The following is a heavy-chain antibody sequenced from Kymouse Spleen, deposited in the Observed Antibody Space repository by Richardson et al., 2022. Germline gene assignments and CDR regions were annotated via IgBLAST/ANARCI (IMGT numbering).Heavy chain of an antibody. CDR2: IKQDGSEK. V-gene: IGHV3-7*01. J-gene: IGHJ4*02. D-gene: IGHD3-10*01. Sequence: EVQLVESGGGLVQPGGSLRLSCAASGFTFSSYWMSWVRQAPGKGLEWVANIKQDGSEKYYVDSVKGRFTISRDNAKNSLYLQMNSLRAEDTAVYYCARGGSLLWFGELLNDYWGQGTLVTVSS. CDR1: GFTFSSYW. CDR3: ARGGSLLWFGELLNDY.